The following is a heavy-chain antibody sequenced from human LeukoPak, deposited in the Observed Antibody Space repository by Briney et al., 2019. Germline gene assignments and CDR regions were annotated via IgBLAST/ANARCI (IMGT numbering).Heavy chain of an antibody. V-gene: IGHV3-21*01. D-gene: IGHD3-9*01. Sequence: KAGGSLRLSCAASGFTFSTSAMNWVRQVPGKGLEWVSSIDYDSSQIYYAASVRGRFTISRDNVRDSLYLQMDSLRVEDTAVYYCTRDPLRYLRVGHYDYWGQGTLGAVSS. J-gene: IGHJ4*02. CDR2: IDYDSSQI. CDR3: TRDPLRYLRVGHYDY. CDR1: GFTFSTSA.